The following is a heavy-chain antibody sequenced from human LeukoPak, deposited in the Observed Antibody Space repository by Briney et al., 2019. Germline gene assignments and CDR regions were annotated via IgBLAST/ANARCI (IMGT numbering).Heavy chain of an antibody. CDR3: ARGLTVDDPDPWD. Sequence: PGGSLRLSCAASGFTFSDYYMSWIRQAPGKGLEWVSYISSSSSYTNYADSVKGRFTISRDNAKNSLYLQMNSPRAEDTAVYYCARGLTVDDPDPWDWGQGTLVTVSS. J-gene: IGHJ4*02. CDR2: ISSSSSYT. D-gene: IGHD3-16*01. CDR1: GFTFSDYY. V-gene: IGHV3-11*05.